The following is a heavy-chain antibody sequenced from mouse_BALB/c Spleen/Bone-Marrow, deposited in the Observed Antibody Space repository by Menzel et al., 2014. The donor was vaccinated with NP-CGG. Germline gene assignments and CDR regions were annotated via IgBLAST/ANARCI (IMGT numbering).Heavy chain of an antibody. CDR2: IRDKANGYTT. J-gene: IGHJ2*01. CDR1: GFTFTDYY. Sequence: EVKLAESGGGVVQPGGSLRLSCATSGFTFTDYYMSWVRQPPGKALEWLGFIRDKANGYTTEYSASVKGRFTISRDNSQSILYLQMNTLRAEDSATYYCARALIVFDYWGQGTTLTVSS. V-gene: IGHV7-3*02. CDR3: ARALIVFDY.